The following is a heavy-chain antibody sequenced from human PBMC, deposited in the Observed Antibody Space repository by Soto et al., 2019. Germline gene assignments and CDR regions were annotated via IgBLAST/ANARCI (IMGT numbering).Heavy chain of an antibody. CDR1: GGSISSGDYY. CDR2: IYYSGST. Sequence: SDTLSLTCTVSGGSISSGDYYWSWIRQPPGKGLEWIGYIYYSGSTYYNPSLKSRVTISVDTSKNQFSLKLSSVTAADTAVYYGARGDSSSPSFDPWGQGTLVTVYS. J-gene: IGHJ5*02. CDR3: ARGDSSSPSFDP. D-gene: IGHD3-22*01. V-gene: IGHV4-30-4*02.